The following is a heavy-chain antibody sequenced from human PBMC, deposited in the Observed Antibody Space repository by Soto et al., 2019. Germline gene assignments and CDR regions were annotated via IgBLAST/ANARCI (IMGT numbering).Heavy chain of an antibody. D-gene: IGHD4-4*01. V-gene: IGHV3-11*06. J-gene: IGHJ4*02. Sequence: GGSLRLSCAASGFTFSDYYRSWIRQAPGKGLEWASYISSSSSYTNYADSVKGRFTISRDNAKNSLYLQMNSLRAEDTAVYYCARAKGTTGKVDYWGQGTLVTVYS. CDR1: GFTFSDYY. CDR3: ARAKGTTGKVDY. CDR2: ISSSSSYT.